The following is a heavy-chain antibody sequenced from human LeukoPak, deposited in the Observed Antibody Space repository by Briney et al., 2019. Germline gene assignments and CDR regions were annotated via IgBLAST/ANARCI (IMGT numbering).Heavy chain of an antibody. D-gene: IGHD6-13*01. CDR1: GYTFTSYG. CDR3: ARDRPLAAGTLHRVYYFDY. V-gene: IGHV1-18*01. Sequence: GASVKVSCKASGYTFTSYGISWVRQAPGQGLEWMGWISAYNGNTNYAQKLQGRVTMTTDTSTSTAYMELRSLRSDDTAVYYCARDRPLAAGTLHRVYYFDYWGQGTLVTVSS. J-gene: IGHJ4*02. CDR2: ISAYNGNT.